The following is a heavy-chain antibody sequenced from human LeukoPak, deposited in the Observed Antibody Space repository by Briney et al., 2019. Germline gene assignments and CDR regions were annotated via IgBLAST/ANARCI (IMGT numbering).Heavy chain of an antibody. CDR1: GFTFSSYS. CDR2: ISTSSNTI. J-gene: IGHJ5*02. Sequence: QPGGSLILSCAASGFTFSSYSMNWVRQAPGKGLEWVSYISTSSNTIHYADSVKGRFTISRDNAKNSLYLQMSSLRDEDTAVHYCARDRGTSGYLPWGQGTLVTVSS. V-gene: IGHV3-48*02. D-gene: IGHD3-22*01. CDR3: ARDRGTSGYLP.